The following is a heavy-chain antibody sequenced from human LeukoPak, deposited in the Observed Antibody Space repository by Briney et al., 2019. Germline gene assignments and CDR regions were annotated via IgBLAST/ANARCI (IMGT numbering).Heavy chain of an antibody. V-gene: IGHV3-30*18. J-gene: IGHJ4*02. CDR3: ANENYYGSGSYPDY. CDR2: ISYDGSNK. CDR1: GFTFSSYG. D-gene: IGHD3-10*01. Sequence: QAGGSLRLSCAASGFTFSSYGIHGVRQAPGKGLEWAALISYDGSNKYYADSVKGRFTISRDNSKNTLYLQMNSLRAEDTAVYYCANENYYGSGSYPDYWGQGTLVTVSS.